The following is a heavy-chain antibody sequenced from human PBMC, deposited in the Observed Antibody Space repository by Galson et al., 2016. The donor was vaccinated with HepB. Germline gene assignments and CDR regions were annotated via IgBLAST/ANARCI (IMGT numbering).Heavy chain of an antibody. CDR2: INADSGNT. J-gene: IGHJ5*01. CDR3: ARDVTPNCGDDCYWRWFDP. CDR1: GYTFTSYT. Sequence: VKVSCKASGYTFTSYTLHWVRQAPGQRLEWMGWINADSGNTEYSQKFQDRVTITRDTSASTAYMELSSLRSEDTAMYYCARDVTPNCGDDCYWRWFDPWGQGTLVTVSS. D-gene: IGHD2-21*02. V-gene: IGHV1-3*01.